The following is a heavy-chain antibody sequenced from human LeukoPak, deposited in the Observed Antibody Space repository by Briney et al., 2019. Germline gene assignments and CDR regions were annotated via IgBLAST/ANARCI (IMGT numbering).Heavy chain of an antibody. Sequence: GRSLRLSCAASGFTFSSYAMHWVRQAPGKGLEWVAVISYDGSNKYYADSVKGRFTISRDNSKNTLYLQMNSLRAEDTAVYYCEWSGYSSSSWYYFDYWGQGTPVTVSS. CDR3: EWSGYSSSSWYYFDY. CDR1: GFTFSSYA. J-gene: IGHJ4*02. V-gene: IGHV3-30-3*01. D-gene: IGHD6-13*01. CDR2: ISYDGSNK.